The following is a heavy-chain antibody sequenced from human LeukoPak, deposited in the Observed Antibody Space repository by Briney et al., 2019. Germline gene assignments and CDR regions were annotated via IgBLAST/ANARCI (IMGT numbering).Heavy chain of an antibody. V-gene: IGHV1-18*01. J-gene: IGHJ6*02. Sequence: ASVKVSCKASGHTFTSYGISWVRQAPGQGLEWMGWISAYNGNTNYAQKLQGRVTMTTDTSTSTAYMELRSLRSDDTAVYYCARIPTGGFLEWSYYYYYGMDVWGQGTTVTVSS. CDR3: ARIPTGGFLEWSYYYYYGMDV. CDR2: ISAYNGNT. D-gene: IGHD3-3*01. CDR1: GHTFTSYG.